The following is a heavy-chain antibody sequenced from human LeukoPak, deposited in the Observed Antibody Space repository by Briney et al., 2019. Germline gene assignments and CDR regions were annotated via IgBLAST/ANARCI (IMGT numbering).Heavy chain of an antibody. CDR3: ARYDLVGSGSYNY. J-gene: IGHJ4*02. CDR2: ISSSSSYI. Sequence: GGSLRLSCAASGFAFSSYSMNWVRQAPGKGLEWVSSISSSSSYIYYADSVKGRFTISRDNAKNSLYLQMNSLRAEDTAVYYCARYDLVGSGSYNYWGQGTLVTVSS. V-gene: IGHV3-21*01. CDR1: GFAFSSYS. D-gene: IGHD3-10*01.